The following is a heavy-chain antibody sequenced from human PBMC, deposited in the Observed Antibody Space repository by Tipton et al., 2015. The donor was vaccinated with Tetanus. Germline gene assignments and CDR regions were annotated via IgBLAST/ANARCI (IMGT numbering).Heavy chain of an antibody. J-gene: IGHJ5*02. Sequence: LRLSCTVSGGSITNGGYYWSWIRQPPGKGLEWISYIFASGSTNYNPALKSRVTISMDTSKNQISLNLTPVTAADTAVYYCARVDIRTVDFWSGNVDVWGRGTLVTVSS. CDR3: ARVDIRTVDFWSGNVDV. V-gene: IGHV4-61*08. CDR1: GGSITNGGYY. CDR2: IFASGST. D-gene: IGHD3-3*01.